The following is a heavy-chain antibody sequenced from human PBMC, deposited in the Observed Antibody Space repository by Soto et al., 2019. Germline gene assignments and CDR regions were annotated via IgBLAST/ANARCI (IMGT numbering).Heavy chain of an antibody. D-gene: IGHD3-22*01. CDR1: GFTFSDYY. Sequence: GGSLRLSCAASGFTFSDYYMSWIRQAPGKGLEWVSYISSSGSTIYYADSVKGRFTTSRDNAKNSLYLQMNSLRAEDTAVYYCARGQHYYDSSGYPGYWGQGTLVTVSS. CDR2: ISSSGSTI. J-gene: IGHJ4*02. CDR3: ARGQHYYDSSGYPGY. V-gene: IGHV3-11*01.